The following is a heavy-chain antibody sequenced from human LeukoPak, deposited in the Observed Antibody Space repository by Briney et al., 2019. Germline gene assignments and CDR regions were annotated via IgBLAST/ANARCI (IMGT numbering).Heavy chain of an antibody. CDR2: IYYSGST. D-gene: IGHD3-22*01. CDR1: GGSISSSNW. J-gene: IGHJ4*02. CDR3: ARALGYYDSSGRYFDY. V-gene: IGHV4-4*02. Sequence: PSETLSLTCAVSGGSISSSNWWSWVRQPPGKGLEWIGYIYYSGSTNYNPSLKSRVTISVDTSKNQFSLKLSSVTAADTAVYYCARALGYYDSSGRYFDYWGQGTLVTVSS.